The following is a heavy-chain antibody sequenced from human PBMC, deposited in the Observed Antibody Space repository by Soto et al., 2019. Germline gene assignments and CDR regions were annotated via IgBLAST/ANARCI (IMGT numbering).Heavy chain of an antibody. CDR3: AREFPYHDRSGYYLDY. CDR2: INPNSGAT. CDR1: GYTFTGYY. D-gene: IGHD3-22*01. J-gene: IGHJ4*02. V-gene: IGHV1-2*02. Sequence: QVQLVQSGAELKKPGASVKVSCKASGYTFTGYYIYWVRQAPGQGLEWMGWINPNSGATNFAQRFQGRVTMTRDTSISTVYMELSRLRSDDTAVYYCAREFPYHDRSGYYLDYWGQGTLVTVSS.